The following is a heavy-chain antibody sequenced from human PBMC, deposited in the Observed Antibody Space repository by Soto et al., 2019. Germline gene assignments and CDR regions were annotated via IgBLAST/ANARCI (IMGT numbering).Heavy chain of an antibody. CDR3: ARPSFLPTNYFDP. V-gene: IGHV2-5*01. J-gene: IGHJ4*02. CDR2: IYWNDDK. Sequence: QITLKESGPTLVKPTQTLTLTCTFSGFSLSTSGVGVGWIRQPPGKALEWLALIYWNDDKRYSPSLKSRLTITKHPSKTRVALTITNMDLVDTATFSCARPSFLPTNYFDPWAEGPLVPVS. CDR1: GFSLSTSGVG. D-gene: IGHD1-26*01.